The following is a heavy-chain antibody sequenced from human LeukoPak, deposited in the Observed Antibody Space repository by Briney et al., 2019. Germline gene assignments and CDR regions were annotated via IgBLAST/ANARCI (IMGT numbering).Heavy chain of an antibody. D-gene: IGHD3-9*01. V-gene: IGHV3-21*01. CDR3: ARVGTYYDILTGYFDY. Sequence: GGSLRLSCAASGFTVSSNYMSWVRQAPGKGLEWVSSISSSSSYIYYADSVKGRFTFSRDNSKNTLYLQMNSLRAEDTAVYYCARVGTYYDILTGYFDYWGQGTLVTVSS. CDR1: GFTVSSNY. J-gene: IGHJ4*02. CDR2: ISSSSSYI.